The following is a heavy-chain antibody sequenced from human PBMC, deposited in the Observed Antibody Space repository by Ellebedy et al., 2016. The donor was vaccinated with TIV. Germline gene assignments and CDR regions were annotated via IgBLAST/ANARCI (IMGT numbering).Heavy chain of an antibody. D-gene: IGHD3-22*01. V-gene: IGHV5-51*01. CDR2: IYPGDSDT. CDR3: CSGYYIGVY. Sequence: GGSLRLSXRGSGYSFTSYWIGWVRQMPGKGLEWMGIIYPGDSDTRYSSSFRGQVTISADKSISTAYLQWSSLKASDTAMYYCCSGYYIGVYWGQGTLVTVSS. CDR1: GYSFTSYW. J-gene: IGHJ4*02.